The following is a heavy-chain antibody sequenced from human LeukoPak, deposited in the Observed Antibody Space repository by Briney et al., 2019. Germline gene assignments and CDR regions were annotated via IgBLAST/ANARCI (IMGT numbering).Heavy chain of an antibody. CDR1: GFTVSSNY. CDR2: IYSGGNT. Sequence: GGSLKLSCAVSGFTVSSNYMSWVRQAPGKGLEWVSIIYSGGNTYYADSVKGRFTISRDNSKNTLYLQMSSLRAEDTAVYYCAKESLRSPNYFENWGLGTLVTVSS. CDR3: AKESLRSPNYFEN. J-gene: IGHJ4*02. V-gene: IGHV3-53*01. D-gene: IGHD2-21*02.